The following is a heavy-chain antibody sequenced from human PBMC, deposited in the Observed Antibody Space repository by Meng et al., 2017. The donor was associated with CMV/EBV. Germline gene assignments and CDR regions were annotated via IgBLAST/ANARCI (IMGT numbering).Heavy chain of an antibody. CDR3: ARRGVTTKEFDY. V-gene: IGHV3-53*01. Sequence: GQSLKISCAASGFTFDDYGMSWVRQAPGKGLEWVSVIYSGGSTYYAGSVKRRFTISRDNSKNTLYLQMNSLRAEDTAVYYCARRGVTTKEFDYWGQGTLVTVSS. J-gene: IGHJ4*02. CDR1: GFTFDDYG. D-gene: IGHD4-17*01. CDR2: IYSGGST.